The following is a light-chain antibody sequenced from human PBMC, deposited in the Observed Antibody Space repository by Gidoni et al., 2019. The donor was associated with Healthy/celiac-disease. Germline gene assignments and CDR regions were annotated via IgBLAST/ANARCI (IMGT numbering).Light chain of an antibody. CDR3: QQYYSTPCS. CDR1: QSVLYSSNNKNY. Sequence: DIVMTQSPDSLAVSLGERATIKCKSRQSVLYSSNNKNYLAWYQQIPGQPPQLLIYWASTRESGVPDRFSGSGSGTDFTLTISSLQAEDVAVYYCQQYYSTPCSFGQGTKLEIK. J-gene: IGKJ2*04. CDR2: WAS. V-gene: IGKV4-1*01.